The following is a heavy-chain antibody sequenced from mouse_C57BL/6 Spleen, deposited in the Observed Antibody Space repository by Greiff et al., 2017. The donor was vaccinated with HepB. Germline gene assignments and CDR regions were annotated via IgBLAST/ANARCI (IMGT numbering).Heavy chain of an antibody. CDR1: GFSLTSYG. V-gene: IGHV2-5*01. CDR2: IWRGGST. CDR3: AKGDYYAMDY. J-gene: IGHJ4*01. Sequence: VQLQQSGPGLVQPSQSLSITCTVSGFSLTSYGVHWVRQSPGKGLEWLGVIWRGGSTDYNAAVMSRLSITKDNSKSQVFFKMNSLQADDTAIYYCAKGDYYAMDYWGQGTSVTVSS.